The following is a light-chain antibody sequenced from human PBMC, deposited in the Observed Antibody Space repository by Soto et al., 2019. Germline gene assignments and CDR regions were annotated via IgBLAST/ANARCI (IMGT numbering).Light chain of an antibody. J-gene: IGKJ1*01. V-gene: IGKV3-15*01. CDR3: QQYNNWPSWT. CDR2: HAS. Sequence: EIVMTQSPATLSVSPGERATLSCRASQSVSDKLAWHQQKPGQAPRLLIYHASTRATGIPARFSGSGSGTEFTLTISSLQSEDFAVYYCQQYNNWPSWTFGQGTKVDIK. CDR1: QSVSDK.